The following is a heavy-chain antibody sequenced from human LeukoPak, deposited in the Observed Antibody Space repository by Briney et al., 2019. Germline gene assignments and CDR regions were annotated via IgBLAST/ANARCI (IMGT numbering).Heavy chain of an antibody. CDR1: GYTFTGYY. D-gene: IGHD1/OR15-1a*01. CDR2: INPNSGGT. Sequence: GASVKVSCKASGYTFTGYYMHWVRQAPGQGLEWMGWINPNSGGTNYAQKFQGRVTISRDTSINIAYMELSRLRSDDTAIYYCASKTHLQQAFDIWGQGTMVTVSS. V-gene: IGHV1-2*02. CDR3: ASKTHLQQAFDI. J-gene: IGHJ3*02.